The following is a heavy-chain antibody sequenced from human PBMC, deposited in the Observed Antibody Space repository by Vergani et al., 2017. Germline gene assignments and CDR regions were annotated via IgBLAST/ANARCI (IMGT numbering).Heavy chain of an antibody. CDR3: ARDSCSGGSCYSFYYYYGMDV. J-gene: IGHJ6*02. CDR1: GGSISSSSYY. Sequence: QLQLQESGPGLVKPSETLSLTCTVSGGSISSSSYYWGWIRQPPGKGLEWIGSIYYSGSTYYNPSLKSRVTISVDTSKNQFSLKLSPVTAADTAVYYCARDSCSGGSCYSFYYYYGMDVWGQGTTVTVSS. D-gene: IGHD2-15*01. CDR2: IYYSGST. V-gene: IGHV4-39*07.